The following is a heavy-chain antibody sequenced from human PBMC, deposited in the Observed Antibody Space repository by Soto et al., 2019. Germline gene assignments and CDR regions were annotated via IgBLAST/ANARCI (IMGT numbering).Heavy chain of an antibody. D-gene: IGHD6-6*01. Sequence: VQLLESGGGLVQPGGSLRLSCAASGFTFSSYAMSWVRQAPGKGLEWVSAISGSGGSTYYADSVKGRFTISRDNSKNTLYLQMNSLRAEDTAVYYCAADRSSIAAQFGYAFDIWGQGTMVTVSS. V-gene: IGHV3-23*01. CDR1: GFTFSSYA. J-gene: IGHJ3*02. CDR3: AADRSSIAAQFGYAFDI. CDR2: ISGSGGST.